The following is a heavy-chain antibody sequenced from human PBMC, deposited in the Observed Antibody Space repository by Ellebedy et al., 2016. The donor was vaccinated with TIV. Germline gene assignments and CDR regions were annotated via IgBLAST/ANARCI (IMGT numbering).Heavy chain of an antibody. CDR2: IKQDGSEK. J-gene: IGHJ4*02. V-gene: IGHV3-7*03. D-gene: IGHD4-17*01. Sequence: GGSLRLXCAASGFTFSSYWMSWVRQAPGKGLEWVANIKQDGSEKYYVDSVKGRFTISRDNAKNSLYLQMNSLRAEDTAVYYCARDLYGYYFDYWGQGTLVTVSS. CDR1: GFTFSSYW. CDR3: ARDLYGYYFDY.